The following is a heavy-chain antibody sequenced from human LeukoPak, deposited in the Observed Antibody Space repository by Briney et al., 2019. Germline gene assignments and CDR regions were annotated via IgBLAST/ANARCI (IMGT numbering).Heavy chain of an antibody. CDR3: ARDPYHYASEN. D-gene: IGHD3-10*01. CDR1: GFTFSDYY. CDR2: ISGSGTTK. Sequence: GGSLRLSCAASGFTFSDYYVTWIRQAPGKGLEWFSYISGSGTTKYYAGSVEGRFTVSRDNAKNSLFLQMNSLRSEDTAVYYCARDPYHYASENWGQGTLVTVSS. V-gene: IGHV3-11*04. J-gene: IGHJ4*02.